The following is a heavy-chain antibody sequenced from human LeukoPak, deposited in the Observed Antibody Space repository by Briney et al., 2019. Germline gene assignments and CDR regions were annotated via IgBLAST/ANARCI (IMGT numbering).Heavy chain of an antibody. CDR1: GYTFTGYY. V-gene: IGHV1-2*02. Sequence: ASVKVSCKASGYTFTGYYMHWVRQAPGQGLEWMGWLNPNSGGTNYAQKFQGRVTMTRDTSISTAYMELSRLRSDDTAVYYCARDRGYCSGGSCFDAFDIWGQGTMVTVSS. CDR3: ARDRGYCSGGSCFDAFDI. D-gene: IGHD2-15*01. J-gene: IGHJ3*02. CDR2: LNPNSGGT.